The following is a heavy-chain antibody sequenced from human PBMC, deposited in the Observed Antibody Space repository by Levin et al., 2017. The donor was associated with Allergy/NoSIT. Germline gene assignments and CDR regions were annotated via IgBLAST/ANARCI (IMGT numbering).Heavy chain of an antibody. Sequence: SQTLSLTCSVSGDSISASYWTWIRQPPGQGLEWIGHIQNSGSTYYNPSLESRVATSVDTSKNQVSLRLNSVTAADTAVYFCARLTECFGGACYSYGWLDPWGQGILVTVSS. D-gene: IGHD2-15*01. CDR2: IQNSGST. CDR1: GDSISASY. V-gene: IGHV4-59*08. J-gene: IGHJ5*02. CDR3: ARLTECFGGACYSYGWLDP.